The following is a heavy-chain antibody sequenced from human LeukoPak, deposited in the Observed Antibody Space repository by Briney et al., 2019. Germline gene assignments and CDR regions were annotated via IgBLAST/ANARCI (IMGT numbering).Heavy chain of an antibody. V-gene: IGHV3-23*01. D-gene: IGHD6-6*01. CDR1: GFTFGHNT. CDR3: AKGAPSSSSIFDF. J-gene: IGHJ4*02. Sequence: GGSLRLSCVASGFTFGHNTMAWVRQAPGKRLEWVSALSGSGGDTFYADSVKGRFTISRDNSKNTLYLQLSSLRPDDTAVYYCAKGAPSSSSIFDFWGPGTLVTVSS. CDR2: LSGSGGDT.